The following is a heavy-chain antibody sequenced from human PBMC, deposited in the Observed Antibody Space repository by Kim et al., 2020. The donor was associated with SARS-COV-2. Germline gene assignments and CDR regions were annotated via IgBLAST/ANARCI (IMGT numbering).Heavy chain of an antibody. D-gene: IGHD2-15*01. CDR1: GDSVSSNSAA. J-gene: IGHJ6*02. CDR3: AREESIVVVVAATVRYYYGMDV. CDR2: TYYRSKWYN. V-gene: IGHV6-1*01. Sequence: SQTLSLTCAISGDSVSSNSAAWNWIRQSPSRGLEWLGRTYYRSKWYNDYAVSVKSRITINPDTSKNQFSLQLNSVTPEDTAVYYCAREESIVVVVAATVRYYYGMDVWGQGTTVTVSS.